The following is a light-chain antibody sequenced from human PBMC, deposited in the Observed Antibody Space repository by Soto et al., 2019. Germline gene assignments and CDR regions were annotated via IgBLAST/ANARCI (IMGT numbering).Light chain of an antibody. CDR2: KAA. CDR1: DNIVHW. V-gene: IGKV1-5*03. CDR3: QQYDSSPRT. Sequence: DIQMTESPSRLSSSVGDRVAITCRASDNIVHWVAWYQQKPGKAPKLLIYKAANLADEVPSRFAGSGSGTDFTLTISRLEPEDFAVYWCQQYDSSPRTFGQGTKVDIK. J-gene: IGKJ1*01.